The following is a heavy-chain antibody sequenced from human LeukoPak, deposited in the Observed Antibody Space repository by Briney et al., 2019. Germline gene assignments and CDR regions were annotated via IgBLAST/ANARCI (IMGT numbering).Heavy chain of an antibody. J-gene: IGHJ5*02. CDR1: GGSISSYY. CDR2: IYYSGST. D-gene: IGHD5-24*01. V-gene: IGHV4-59*08. Sequence: SETLSLTCTVSGGSISSYYWSWIRQPPGKGLEWIGYIYYSGSTNYNPSLKSRVTISVDTSKSQFSLKLSSVTAADTAVYYCASGDGYMNWFDPWGQGTLVTVSS. CDR3: ASGDGYMNWFDP.